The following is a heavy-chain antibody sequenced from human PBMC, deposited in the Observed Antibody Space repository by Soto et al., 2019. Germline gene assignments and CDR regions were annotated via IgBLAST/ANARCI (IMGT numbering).Heavy chain of an antibody. CDR3: ARWSPVDRAFAV. CDR1: GGSISSGDYA. CDR2: IYHSGST. Sequence: QVQLQESGSGLVQPSQTLSLTCAVSGGSISSGDYAWSWVRQPPGKGPEWIGYIYHSGSTFYTPSLKSRVTISIDRSRDQFYLDLHSVTAADTAVFYCARWSPVDRAFAVCGQGTLVTVSS. J-gene: IGHJ3*01. V-gene: IGHV4-30-2*01.